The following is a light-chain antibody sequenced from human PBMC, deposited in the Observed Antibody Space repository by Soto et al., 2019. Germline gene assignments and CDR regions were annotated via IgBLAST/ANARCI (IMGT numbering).Light chain of an antibody. CDR2: EAR. J-gene: IGLJ2*01. V-gene: IGLV2-23*02. Sequence: QSALTQPASVSGSPGQSITISCTGTSSDVGSYNLVSWYQQHPGKAPKLMIYEARKRPSGVSNRFSGSKSGNTASLTISGLQAEDEADYFCSSYAGVSTFVLFGGGTKVTVL. CDR3: SSYAGVSTFVL. CDR1: SSDVGSYNL.